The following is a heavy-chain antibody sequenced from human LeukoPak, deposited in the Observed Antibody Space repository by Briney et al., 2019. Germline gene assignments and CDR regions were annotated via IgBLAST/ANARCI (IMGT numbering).Heavy chain of an antibody. CDR2: ISGSGGST. V-gene: IGHV3-23*01. J-gene: IGHJ5*02. CDR3: AKDRIAVAGVNWFDP. Sequence: GGSLRLSCAASGFTFSSYGMSWVRQAPGKGLEWVSAISGSGGSTYYADSVKGRFTISRDNSKNTLYLQMNSLRAEDTAVYYCAKDRIAVAGVNWFDPWGQGTLVTVSS. D-gene: IGHD6-19*01. CDR1: GFTFSSYG.